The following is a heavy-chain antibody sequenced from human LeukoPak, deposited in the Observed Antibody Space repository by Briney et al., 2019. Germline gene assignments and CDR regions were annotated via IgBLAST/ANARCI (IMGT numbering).Heavy chain of an antibody. V-gene: IGHV3-21*01. J-gene: IGHJ6*04. CDR2: ISSSSSYI. CDR1: GFTFSSYT. CDR3: ARDPGGYSSGGELDV. D-gene: IGHD6-19*01. Sequence: GGSLRLSCAASGFTFSSYTMNWVRRAPGKGLEWVSSISSSSSYIYYADSVKGRFTISRDNAKNSLYLQMNSLRAEDMAVYYCARDPGGYSSGGELDVWGKGTTVTVSS.